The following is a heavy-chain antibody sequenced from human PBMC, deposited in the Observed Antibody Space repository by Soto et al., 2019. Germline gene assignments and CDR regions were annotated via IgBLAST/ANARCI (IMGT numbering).Heavy chain of an antibody. V-gene: IGHV3-23*01. CDR2: ISGSGGST. CDR1: GFTFSSYA. CDR3: AKLGIWDEEDTAMGPFDY. D-gene: IGHD5-18*01. J-gene: IGHJ4*02. Sequence: PGGSLRLSCAASGFTFSSYAMSWVRQAPGKGLEWVSAISGSGGSTYYADSVKGRFTISRDNSKNTLYLQMNSLRAEDTAVYYCAKLGIWDEEDTAMGPFDYWGQGTLVTVSS.